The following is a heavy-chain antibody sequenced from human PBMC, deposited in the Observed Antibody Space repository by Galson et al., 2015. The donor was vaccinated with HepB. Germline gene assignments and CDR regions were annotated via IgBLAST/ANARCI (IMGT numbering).Heavy chain of an antibody. J-gene: IGHJ1*01. Sequence: SLRLSCAASGFTFSRYSMNWVRQAPGKGLEWVSSISSSSSYIYCADSVKGRFTISRDNAKNSLCLQMNSLRAEDTAVYYCARVGYYDSSGYYYEYFQHWGQGTLVTVSS. D-gene: IGHD3-22*01. CDR3: ARVGYYDSSGYYYEYFQH. V-gene: IGHV3-21*01. CDR2: ISSSSSYI. CDR1: GFTFSRYS.